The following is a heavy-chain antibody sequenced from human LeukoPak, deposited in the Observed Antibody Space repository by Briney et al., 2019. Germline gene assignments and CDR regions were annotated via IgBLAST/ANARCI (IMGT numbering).Heavy chain of an antibody. CDR1: GFTFSSYW. CDR2: IKQDGSEK. CDR3: ARDSHIRYFEPTLDY. D-gene: IGHD3-9*01. V-gene: IGHV3-7*01. J-gene: IGHJ4*02. Sequence: PGGSLRLSCAASGFTFSSYWMSWVRQAPGKGLEWVANIKQDGSEKYYVDSVKGRFTISRDNAKNPLYLQMNSLRAEDTAVYYCARDSHIRYFEPTLDYWGQGTLVTVSS.